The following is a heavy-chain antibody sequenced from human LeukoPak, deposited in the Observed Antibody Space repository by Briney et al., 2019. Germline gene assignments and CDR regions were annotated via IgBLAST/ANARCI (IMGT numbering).Heavy chain of an antibody. J-gene: IGHJ4*02. V-gene: IGHV4-34*01. Sequence: SETLSLTCAVYVGSFSGYYWNWIRQSPGKGLEWIGEINHSGTTNYIPSLKSRVTISVDTSKNQFSLKLSCVTAADTAGYYCARHGVDRDSNDIFDYWGQGTLVAVPS. CDR2: INHSGTT. D-gene: IGHD3-22*01. CDR3: ARHGVDRDSNDIFDY. CDR1: VGSFSGYY.